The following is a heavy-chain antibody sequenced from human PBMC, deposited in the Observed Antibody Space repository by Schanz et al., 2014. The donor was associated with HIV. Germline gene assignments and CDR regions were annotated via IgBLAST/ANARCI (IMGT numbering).Heavy chain of an antibody. CDR2: ITWDGGST. Sequence: EVHLVESGGGLVQPGGSLKLSCAASGFIFDEYTMHWVRQAPGKGLEWVSLITWDGGSTYYADSVKGRFTISRNNRKNSLYLEMSSLKTEDTALYYCAKADKVAALDYWGQGTLVSVSS. V-gene: IGHV3-43*01. D-gene: IGHD5-12*01. J-gene: IGHJ4*02. CDR3: AKADKVAALDY. CDR1: GFIFDEYT.